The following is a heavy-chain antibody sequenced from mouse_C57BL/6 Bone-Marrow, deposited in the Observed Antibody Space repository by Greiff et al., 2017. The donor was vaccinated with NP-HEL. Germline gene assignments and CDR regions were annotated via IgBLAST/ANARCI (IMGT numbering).Heavy chain of an antibody. V-gene: IGHV1-82*01. D-gene: IGHD1-2*01. Sequence: VQLQQSGPELVKPGASVKISCKASGYAFSSSWMNWVKQRPGKGLEWIGRIYPGDGDTNYNGKFKGKATLTADKSSSTAYMQLSSLTSEDSAVYYCAALLRGDYWGQGTTLTVSS. CDR2: IYPGDGDT. CDR3: AALLRGDY. CDR1: GYAFSSSW. J-gene: IGHJ2*01.